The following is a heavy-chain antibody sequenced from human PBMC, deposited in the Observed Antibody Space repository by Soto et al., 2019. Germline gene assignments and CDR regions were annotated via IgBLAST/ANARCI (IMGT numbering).Heavy chain of an antibody. D-gene: IGHD3-3*01. Sequence: SETLSLTCTVSGGSISSYYWSWIRQPPGKGLEWIGYIYYSGSTNYNPSLKSRVTLAVDTSKNQFSLKLGSVTAADTAVYYCATSKGRHLGDFWSGSKPDDAFDIWGQGTMVTVSS. CDR2: IYYSGST. J-gene: IGHJ3*02. CDR1: GGSISSYY. CDR3: ATSKGRHLGDFWSGSKPDDAFDI. V-gene: IGHV4-59*01.